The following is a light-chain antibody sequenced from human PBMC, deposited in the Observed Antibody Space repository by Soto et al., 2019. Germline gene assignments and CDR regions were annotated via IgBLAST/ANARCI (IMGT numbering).Light chain of an antibody. CDR2: AAS. Sequence: EIVLTQSPGTLSLSPVERATLSCMASQSVSNNYLAWYQQKPGQAPRLLIYAASSRATGIPDRFSGSGSGTDFSLTISRLEPEDFAVYYCQQYDTSPRTFGQGTKVDIK. CDR1: QSVSNNY. J-gene: IGKJ1*01. CDR3: QQYDTSPRT. V-gene: IGKV3-20*01.